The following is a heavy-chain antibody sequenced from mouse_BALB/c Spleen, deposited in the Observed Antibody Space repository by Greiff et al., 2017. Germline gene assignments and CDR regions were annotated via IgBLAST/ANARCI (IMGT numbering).Heavy chain of an antibody. V-gene: IGHV1-54*01. CDR2: INPGSGGT. CDR1: GYAFTNYL. Sequence: QVQLQQSGAELVRPGTSVKVSCKASGYAFTNYLIEWVKQRPGQGLEWIGVINPGSGGTNYNEKFKGKATLTADKSSSTAYMQLSSLTSDDSAVYFCERLGYYGYVGVMDYWGQGTSVTVSS. D-gene: IGHD1-2*01. CDR3: ERLGYYGYVGVMDY. J-gene: IGHJ4*01.